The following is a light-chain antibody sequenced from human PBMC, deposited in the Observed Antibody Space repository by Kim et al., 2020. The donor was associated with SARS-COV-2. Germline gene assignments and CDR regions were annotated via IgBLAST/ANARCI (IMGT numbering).Light chain of an antibody. J-gene: IGLJ3*02. CDR1: SNNIGDQG. V-gene: IGLV10-54*04. Sequence: RQTAKLTCTGNSNNIGDQGVAWLQQHQGHPPKLLSYRNNKRPSGIAERFSASRSGNAAFLTITGLQPEDEADYYCSAWDDSLKAWVFGGGTQLTVL. CDR3: SAWDDSLKAWV. CDR2: RNN.